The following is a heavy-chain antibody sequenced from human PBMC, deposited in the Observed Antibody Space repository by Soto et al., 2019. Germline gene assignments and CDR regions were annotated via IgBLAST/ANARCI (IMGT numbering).Heavy chain of an antibody. J-gene: IGHJ6*02. D-gene: IGHD4-17*01. Sequence: SVKVSCKASGGTFSSYTISWVRQAPGQGLEWMGRIIPILGIANYAQKFQGRVTITADKSTSTAYMELSSLRSEDTAVYYCARDRATRGYYYYGMDVWGQGTTVTVSS. CDR3: ARDRATRGYYYYGMDV. CDR2: IIPILGIA. V-gene: IGHV1-69*04. CDR1: GGTFSSYT.